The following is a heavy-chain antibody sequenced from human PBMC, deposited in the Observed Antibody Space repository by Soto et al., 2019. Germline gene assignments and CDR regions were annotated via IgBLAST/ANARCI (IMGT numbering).Heavy chain of an antibody. D-gene: IGHD7-27*01. CDR1: GFSFSISP. Sequence: PGGSLRLSCAASGFSFSISPMHWVRQAPGKGPEWVALISYDGTNKFYADSVKGRFTISRDNSKSTLYLQVDSLRPEDAAVYYCARDPKTSGGQNWAFNYFHSWGQGTLVTVSS. CDR3: ARDPKTSGGQNWAFNYFHS. J-gene: IGHJ4*02. V-gene: IGHV3-30-3*01. CDR2: ISYDGTNK.